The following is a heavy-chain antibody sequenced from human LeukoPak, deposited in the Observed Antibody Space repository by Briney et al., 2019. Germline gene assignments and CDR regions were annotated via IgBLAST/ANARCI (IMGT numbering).Heavy chain of an antibody. V-gene: IGHV4-59*01. Sequence: PSETLSLTCTVSGGSISSYYWSWIRQPPGKGLEWIGYIYYSGSTNYNPSLKSRATISVDTSKNQFSLKLSSVTAADTAVYYCARVFMGSSWHFDYWGQGTLVTVSS. CDR2: IYYSGST. D-gene: IGHD6-13*01. CDR1: GGSISSYY. J-gene: IGHJ4*02. CDR3: ARVFMGSSWHFDY.